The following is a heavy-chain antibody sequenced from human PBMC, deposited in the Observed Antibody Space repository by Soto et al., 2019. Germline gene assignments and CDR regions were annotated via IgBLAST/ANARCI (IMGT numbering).Heavy chain of an antibody. V-gene: IGHV4-31*01. CDR1: GGSINTSGFY. J-gene: IGHJ3*02. Sequence: PSETLSLTCTVSGGSINTSGFYWSWIRQHPGKGLEWIGYIYYAGTMYYNPSLESPVSLSVDTSKNQFSLKMSSVTAADTAVYYCARETFYYDTSTYAIDIWGQGTMVTVSS. CDR3: ARETFYYDTSTYAIDI. CDR2: IYYAGTM. D-gene: IGHD3-16*01.